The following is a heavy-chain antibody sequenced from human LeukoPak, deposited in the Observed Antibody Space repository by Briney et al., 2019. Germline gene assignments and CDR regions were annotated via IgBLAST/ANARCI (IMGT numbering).Heavy chain of an antibody. CDR2: INPNSGGT. Sequence: GASVKVSCKASGYTFTGYYTHWVRQAPGQGLEWVGWINPNSGGTNYAQKFQGRVTMTRDTSISTAYMELSRLRSDDTAVYYCARFAAHDAFDIWGQGTMVTVSS. CDR1: GYTFTGYY. J-gene: IGHJ3*02. V-gene: IGHV1-2*02. CDR3: ARFAAHDAFDI. D-gene: IGHD3-16*01.